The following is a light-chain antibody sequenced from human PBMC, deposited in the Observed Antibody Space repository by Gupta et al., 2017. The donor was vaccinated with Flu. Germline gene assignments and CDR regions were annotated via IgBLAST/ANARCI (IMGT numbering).Light chain of an antibody. Sequence: VMTQSPSTLSVSPGERATLSCRASQSVSTNLAWYQQRPGQAPWLLIYGASTRATGVPARCIGSGSGTEFTLTISSRQSEDFAVYYCQQYNNWPRTFGQGTKVGIK. V-gene: IGKV3-15*01. J-gene: IGKJ1*01. CDR1: QSVSTN. CDR3: QQYNNWPRT. CDR2: GAS.